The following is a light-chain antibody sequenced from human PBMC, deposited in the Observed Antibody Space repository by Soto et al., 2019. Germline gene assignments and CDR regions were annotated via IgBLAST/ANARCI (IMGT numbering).Light chain of an antibody. CDR2: GAV. CDR1: QSVGTN. V-gene: IGKV3-15*01. CDR3: QQYEGWPPRT. J-gene: IGKJ1*01. Sequence: EVVVTQSPDTMSVSPGESATLFCRTSQSVGTNVAWYQQKAGQAPRLLISGAVTRATGVSARFSGRGSGTEFTLALSSLQSEDLAVYYCQQYEGWPPRTFGQGTRVEIK.